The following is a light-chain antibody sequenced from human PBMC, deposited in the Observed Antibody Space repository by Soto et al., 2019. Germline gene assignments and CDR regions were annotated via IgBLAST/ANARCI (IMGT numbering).Light chain of an antibody. CDR2: GAS. Sequence: EIVLTQSPAILSVSPGERATLSCRASQSISRSLAWYQQKPGQAPRLLIYGASSRATGIPDRFSGSGSGTDFTLTISRLEPEDFAVYYCQQYGRSPWTFGQGTKVDI. CDR1: QSISRS. CDR3: QQYGRSPWT. J-gene: IGKJ1*01. V-gene: IGKV3-20*01.